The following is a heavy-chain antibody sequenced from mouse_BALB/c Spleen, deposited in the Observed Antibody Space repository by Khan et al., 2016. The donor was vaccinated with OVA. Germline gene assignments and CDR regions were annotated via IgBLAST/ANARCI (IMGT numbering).Heavy chain of an antibody. CDR2: IDPENGDT. D-gene: IGHD2-1*01. CDR1: GFNIEDYY. J-gene: IGHJ3*01. CDR3: ARRGYGNYWFAY. V-gene: IGHV14-1*02. Sequence: VQLQQSGAELVRPGALVKLSCKASGFNIEDYYMNWVKQRSEQGLEWIGWIDPENGDTIYDPKFQGKASVTADTSSNTAYLQLSSLTSEDTAVYYCARRGYGNYWFAYWGQGTLVTVSA.